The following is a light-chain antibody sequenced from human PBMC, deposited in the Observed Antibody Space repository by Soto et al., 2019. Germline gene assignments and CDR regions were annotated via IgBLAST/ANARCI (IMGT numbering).Light chain of an antibody. Sequence: EIVLTQSPATLSLSPGERATLSCRASQSVSSYLAWYQQKPGQAPRLLIYDASNRATGIPARFSGSGSGTDFAITISSLEPEDFAVYYCQQRSNWRTFGQGTKLESK. J-gene: IGKJ2*01. CDR2: DAS. CDR1: QSVSSY. CDR3: QQRSNWRT. V-gene: IGKV3-11*01.